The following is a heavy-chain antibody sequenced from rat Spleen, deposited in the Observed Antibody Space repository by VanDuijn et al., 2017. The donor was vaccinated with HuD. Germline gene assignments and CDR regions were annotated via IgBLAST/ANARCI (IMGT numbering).Heavy chain of an antibody. CDR3: ARHDYSAPFDY. CDR1: GFTFSDYY. D-gene: IGHD1-1*01. J-gene: IGHJ2*01. Sequence: EVQLVESGGGLVQPGRSMKLSCVAPGFTFSDYYMAWVRQAPQKGLEWVASISNAGSSTDYPDSVKCRFTISRDNAKSTLYLQMDSLRSEDTATYYCARHDYSAPFDYWGQGVMVTVSS. CDR2: ISNAGSST. V-gene: IGHV5-22*01.